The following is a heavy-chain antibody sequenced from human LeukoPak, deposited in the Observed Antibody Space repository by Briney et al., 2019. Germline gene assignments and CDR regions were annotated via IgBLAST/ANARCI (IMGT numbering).Heavy chain of an antibody. CDR2: ISHSSSYI. CDR3: ARAYSYGKGYYYYGMDV. Sequence: NPGGSLRLSCAASGFTLSSYSMMWVRQAPGKGLEWVSFISHSSSYIYYADSMRGRFTISRDNAKNSLFLQMNSLRAEDTAVYYCARAYSYGKGYYYYGMDVWGQGTTVTVSS. D-gene: IGHD5-18*01. CDR1: GFTLSSYS. J-gene: IGHJ6*02. V-gene: IGHV3-21*01.